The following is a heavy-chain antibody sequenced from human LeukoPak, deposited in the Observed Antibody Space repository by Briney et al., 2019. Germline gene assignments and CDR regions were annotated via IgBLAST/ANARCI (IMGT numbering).Heavy chain of an antibody. CDR2: INHSGST. CDR1: GRSFSGYY. CDR3: ARELLGYCSSTSCPADWFDP. J-gene: IGHJ5*02. V-gene: IGHV4-34*01. D-gene: IGHD2-2*01. Sequence: PSETLSLTCAVYGRSFSGYYWSWIRQPPGKGLEWIGEINHSGSTNYNPSLKSRVTISVDTSKNQFSLKLSSVTAADTAVYYCARELLGYCSSTSCPADWFDPWGQGTLVTVSS.